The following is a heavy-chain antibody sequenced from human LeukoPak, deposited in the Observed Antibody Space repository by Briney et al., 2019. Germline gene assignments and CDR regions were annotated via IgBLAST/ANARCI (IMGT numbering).Heavy chain of an antibody. V-gene: IGHV5-51*01. D-gene: IGHD3-10*01. CDR2: IYPGDSDT. Sequence: GESLKISCKGSGYSFTSYWIGWVRQMPGKGLEWMGIIYPGDSDTRYSPSFQGQVTISADKSISTAYLQWSSLKASDTAMYYYARLGPYYYGSGSYYNPADAFDIWGQGTMVTVSS. CDR1: GYSFTSYW. CDR3: ARLGPYYYGSGSYYNPADAFDI. J-gene: IGHJ3*02.